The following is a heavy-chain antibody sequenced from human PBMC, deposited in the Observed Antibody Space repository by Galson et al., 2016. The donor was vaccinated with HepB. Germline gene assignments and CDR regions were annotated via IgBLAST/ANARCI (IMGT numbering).Heavy chain of an antibody. CDR2: ISTKRTGYAT. D-gene: IGHD1-26*01. Sequence: RISTKRTGYATTYAASVRGRFAVFRDDSENTAYLQMDSLKTEDTAVYYCTRDGGSYSHLDQWGQGTLVTVSS. J-gene: IGHJ5*02. V-gene: IGHV3-73*01. CDR3: TRDGGSYSHLDQ.